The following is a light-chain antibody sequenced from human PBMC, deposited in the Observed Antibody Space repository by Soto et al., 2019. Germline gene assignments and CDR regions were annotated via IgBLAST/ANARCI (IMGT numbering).Light chain of an antibody. CDR3: AAWDGSLSAVL. CDR2: SNN. CDR1: SSSIGSNA. Sequence: QSALTQPPSASGTPGQRVTISCSGSSSSIGSNAVNWYQHIPGTAPKLLIYSNNQRPSGVPDRFSGSKSGTSASLAISGLQSEDEADYYCAAWDGSLSAVLFGGGTKVTV. V-gene: IGLV1-44*01. J-gene: IGLJ2*01.